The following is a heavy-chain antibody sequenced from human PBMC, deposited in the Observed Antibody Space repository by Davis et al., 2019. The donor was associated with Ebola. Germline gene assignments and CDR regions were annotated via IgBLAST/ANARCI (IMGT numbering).Heavy chain of an antibody. J-gene: IGHJ4*02. V-gene: IGHV3-64D*06. CDR1: GFTFSSYA. Sequence: GESLKISCSASGFTFSSYAMHWVRQAPGKGLEYVSAISSNGGSTYYADSVKGRFTISRDNSKNTLYLQMSSLRAEDTAVYYCVKDLQIVGATTGSYPDDDYWGQGTLVTVSS. CDR2: ISSNGGST. D-gene: IGHD1-26*01. CDR3: VKDLQIVGATTGSYPDDDY.